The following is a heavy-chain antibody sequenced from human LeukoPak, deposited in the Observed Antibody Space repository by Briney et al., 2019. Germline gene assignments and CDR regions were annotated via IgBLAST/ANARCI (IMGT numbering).Heavy chain of an antibody. D-gene: IGHD3-22*01. CDR1: GGSFSGYY. CDR2: INHSGST. Sequence: SETLSLTCAVYGGSFSGYYWSWIRQPPGKGPEWIGEINHSGSTNYNPSLKSRVTISVDTSKNQFSLKLSSVTAADTAVYYCARGVIRLNDSSGYLSAYFDYWGQGTLVTVSS. CDR3: ARGVIRLNDSSGYLSAYFDY. V-gene: IGHV4-34*01. J-gene: IGHJ4*02.